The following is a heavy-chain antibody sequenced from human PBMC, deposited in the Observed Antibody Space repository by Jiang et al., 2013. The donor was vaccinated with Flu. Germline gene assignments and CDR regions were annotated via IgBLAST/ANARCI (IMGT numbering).Heavy chain of an antibody. J-gene: IGHJ3*02. CDR3: ARHGAVAGLFDAFDI. V-gene: IGHV4-39*01. CDR2: IYYSGST. Sequence: LEWIGSIYYSGSTYYNPSLRSRVTISVDTSKNQFSLKLSSVTAADTAVYYCARHGAVAGLFDAFDIWGQGTMVTVSS. D-gene: IGHD6-19*01.